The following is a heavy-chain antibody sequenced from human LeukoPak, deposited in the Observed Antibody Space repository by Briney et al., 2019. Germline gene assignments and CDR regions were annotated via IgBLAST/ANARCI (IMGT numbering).Heavy chain of an antibody. CDR2: TYYSGST. D-gene: IGHD3-22*01. CDR3: ARGAYYPDY. J-gene: IGHJ4*02. CDR1: TPSLSSYY. V-gene: IGHV4-59*03. Sequence: PSETMSLTSTVYTPSLSSYYWGWNRQPPGKGLEWIGCTYYSGSTIYSPTLKSRVTISVDTSRNQLPLRLSSVAAADTAVYYCARGAYYPDYWGQGTLVTVSS.